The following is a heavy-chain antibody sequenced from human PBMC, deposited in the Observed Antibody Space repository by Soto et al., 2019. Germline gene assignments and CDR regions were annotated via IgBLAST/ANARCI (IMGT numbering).Heavy chain of an antibody. CDR2: INPNSGGT. D-gene: IGHD2-2*01. Sequence: GASVKVSCKASGYTFTGYYMHWVRQAPGQGLEWMGWINPNSGGTNYAQKFQGWVTMTRDTSISTAYMELSRLRSDDTAVYYCARDLGYCSSTSCHNWFDPWGQGTLVTVSS. CDR3: ARDLGYCSSTSCHNWFDP. CDR1: GYTFTGYY. J-gene: IGHJ5*02. V-gene: IGHV1-2*04.